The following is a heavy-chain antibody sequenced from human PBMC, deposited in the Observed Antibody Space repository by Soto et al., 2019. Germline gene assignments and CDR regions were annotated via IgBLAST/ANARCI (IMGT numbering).Heavy chain of an antibody. CDR3: ARANTIRPYYFNMDV. J-gene: IGHJ6*02. Sequence: GASVKVSCKASGYTFTAYYIHWVRQGPGRGLEWVGWINPNSGGTYYAQKIKAWSTMTRDTSISTAYLEMSGLTSNDTAVYNYARANTIRPYYFNMDVWGQGTTVTVSS. V-gene: IGHV1-2*04. CDR1: GYTFTAYY. CDR2: INPNSGGT. D-gene: IGHD3-22*01.